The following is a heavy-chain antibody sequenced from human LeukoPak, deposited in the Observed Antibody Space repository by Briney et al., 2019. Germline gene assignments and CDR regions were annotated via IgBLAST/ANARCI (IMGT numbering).Heavy chain of an antibody. D-gene: IGHD4-17*01. Sequence: SETLSLTCAVYGGSFSGYYWSWICQPPGKGLEWIGEINHSGSTNYNPSLKSRVTISVDTSKNQFSLKLSSVTAADTAVYYCATMTTVITPMADWGQGTLVTVSS. V-gene: IGHV4-34*01. CDR2: INHSGST. J-gene: IGHJ4*02. CDR3: ATMTTVITPMAD. CDR1: GGSFSGYY.